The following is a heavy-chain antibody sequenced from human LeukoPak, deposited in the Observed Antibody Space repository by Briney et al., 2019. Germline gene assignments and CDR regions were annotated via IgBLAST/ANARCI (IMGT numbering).Heavy chain of an antibody. J-gene: IGHJ4*02. CDR3: ASRYSGGYSEFDY. CDR1: GAXIRSYY. D-gene: IGHD1-26*01. V-gene: IGHV4-59*08. CDR2: MYYSGST. Sequence: SETLSLTCTVSGAXIRSYYCSWVRQPPGKGLEWLGDMYYSGSTNYNPSLKSRVTISADTSKNQFSLKLTSVTAADTAVYYCASRYSGGYSEFDYWGQGTLVTVSS.